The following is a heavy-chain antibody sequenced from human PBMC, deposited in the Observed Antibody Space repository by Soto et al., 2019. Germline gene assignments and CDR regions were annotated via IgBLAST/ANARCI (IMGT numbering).Heavy chain of an antibody. CDR1: GFTVSSYA. CDR3: AKDKRWELYFDY. Sequence: GGSLRLSCAASGFTVSSYAMSWVRQAQGKGLEWVSAISGSGGSTYYADSVKGRFTISRDNSKNTLYLQMNSLRAEDTAVYYCAKDKRWELYFDYWGQGTLVTVSS. D-gene: IGHD1-26*01. V-gene: IGHV3-23*01. J-gene: IGHJ4*02. CDR2: ISGSGGST.